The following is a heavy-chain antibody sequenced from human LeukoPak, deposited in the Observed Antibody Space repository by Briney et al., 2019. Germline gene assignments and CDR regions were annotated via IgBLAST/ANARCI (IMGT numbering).Heavy chain of an antibody. D-gene: IGHD2-8*02. Sequence: GGSLRLSCAASGFTFSTFAMIWVRQPPGKGLEWVSSIYASGGEIHYADSVRGRFTISRDNSKSTLSLQMNSLRAEDTAIYYCATYRQVLLPFESWGQGTLVTVSS. V-gene: IGHV3-23*01. CDR3: ATYRQVLLPFES. CDR1: GFTFSTFA. J-gene: IGHJ4*02. CDR2: IYASGGEI.